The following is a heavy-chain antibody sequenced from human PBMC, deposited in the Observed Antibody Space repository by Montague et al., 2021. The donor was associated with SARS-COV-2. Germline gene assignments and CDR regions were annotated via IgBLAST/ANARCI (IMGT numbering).Heavy chain of an antibody. CDR2: IYYRGST. CDR1: GGSISSSSYY. D-gene: IGHD6-19*01. CDR3: ATQEDPSGWIPGPFDF. J-gene: IGHJ4*02. V-gene: IGHV4-39*01. Sequence: SETLSLTCTVSGGSISSSSYYWAWIRQPPGKGLEWIGSIYYRGSTYYNPSLKSRVFISVDTSKNQLSLTLTSVTAADTAVYYCATQEDPSGWIPGPFDFWGQGTRLSVSS.